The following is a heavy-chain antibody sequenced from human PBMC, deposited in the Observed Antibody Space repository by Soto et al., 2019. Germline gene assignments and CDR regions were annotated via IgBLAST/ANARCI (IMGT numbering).Heavy chain of an antibody. D-gene: IGHD3-16*01. CDR1: GFTFSSYA. V-gene: IGHV3-30-3*01. CDR3: ARDTWGRGATTPFFDY. Sequence: ESGGGVVQPGRSLRLSCAASGFTFSSYAMHWVRQAPGKGLEWVAIISYDGSNKYYADSVKGRFTISRDNSKNTLYLQMNSLRAEDTAVYYCARDTWGRGATTPFFDYWGQGTLVTVSS. CDR2: ISYDGSNK. J-gene: IGHJ4*02.